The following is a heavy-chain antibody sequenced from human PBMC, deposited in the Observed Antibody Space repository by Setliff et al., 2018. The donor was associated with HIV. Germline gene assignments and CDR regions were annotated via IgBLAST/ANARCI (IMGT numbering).Heavy chain of an antibody. Sequence: ASVMVSCKASGYDFSSYSMMWVRQTPGQGLEWLGWISGLTGEVRLAKEFQGRVTLTTSAYTAYMELKSLRSEDRGVYYCARGGLGFLDWCLPDSWGQGTLVTVSS. CDR2: ISGLTGEV. CDR3: ARGGLGFLDWCLPDS. D-gene: IGHD2-21*02. J-gene: IGHJ4*02. V-gene: IGHV1-18*04. CDR1: GYDFSSYS.